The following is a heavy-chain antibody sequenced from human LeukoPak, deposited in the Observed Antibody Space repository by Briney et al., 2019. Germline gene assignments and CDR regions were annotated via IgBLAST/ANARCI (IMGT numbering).Heavy chain of an antibody. CDR2: INPNSGGT. Sequence: ASVKVSCKASGYTSTGYYMHWVRQAPGQGLEWMGQINPNSGGTNYVQKFQGRFTMTRDTSFTTAYMELSGLRSDDTAVYYCARVRIGVAGNTFDMWGQGTMVTVS. V-gene: IGHV1-2*06. J-gene: IGHJ3*02. CDR1: GYTSTGYY. D-gene: IGHD6-19*01. CDR3: ARVRIGVAGNTFDM.